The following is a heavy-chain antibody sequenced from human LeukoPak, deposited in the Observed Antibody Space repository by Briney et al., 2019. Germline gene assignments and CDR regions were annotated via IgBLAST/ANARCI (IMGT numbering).Heavy chain of an antibody. CDR1: GFTFSSYW. CDR2: IASDGSST. V-gene: IGHV3-74*01. J-gene: IGHJ4*02. D-gene: IGHD4-23*01. CDR3: ARGRPHGNDY. Sequence: GGSLRLSCAASGFTFSSYWMNWVRQAPGKGLVWVSRIASDGSSTTYADSVKGRFGISRDNAKNTLYLQMNSLRVEDTAVYYCARGRPHGNDYWGQGTLVTVSS.